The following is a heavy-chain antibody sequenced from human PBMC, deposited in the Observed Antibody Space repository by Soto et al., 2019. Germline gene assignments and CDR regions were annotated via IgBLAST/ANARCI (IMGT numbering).Heavy chain of an antibody. CDR1: GYSFTSYW. CDR2: IYPGDSDT. Sequence: GESLKISCKGSGYSFTSYWIGWVRQMPGKGLEWMGIIYPGDSDTRYSPSFQSQVTISADKSISTAYLQWSSLKASDTAMYYCARASGYSYGTPYYYYGMDVWGQGTTVTVSS. D-gene: IGHD5-18*01. V-gene: IGHV5-51*01. CDR3: ARASGYSYGTPYYYYGMDV. J-gene: IGHJ6*02.